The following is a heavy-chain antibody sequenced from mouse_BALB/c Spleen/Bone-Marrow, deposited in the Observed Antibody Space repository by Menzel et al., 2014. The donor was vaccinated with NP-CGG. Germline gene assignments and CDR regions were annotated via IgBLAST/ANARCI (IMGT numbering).Heavy chain of an antibody. CDR3: ARFPIYYGNYGAMDY. V-gene: IGHV1S41*01. J-gene: IGHJ4*01. Sequence: DLVKPGASVKLSCKASGYTFTSYWINWIKQRPGQGLEWIGRIAPGSGSTYYNEMFKGKATLTVDTSSSTAYIQLSSLSSEDSVVYFCARFPIYYGNYGAMDYWGQGTSVTVSS. CDR1: GYTFTSYW. CDR2: IAPGSGST. D-gene: IGHD2-1*01.